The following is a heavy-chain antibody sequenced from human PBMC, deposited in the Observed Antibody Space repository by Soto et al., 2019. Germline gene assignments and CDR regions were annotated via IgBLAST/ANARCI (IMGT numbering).Heavy chain of an antibody. Sequence: GGSLRLSCAASGFTFSSYWMHWVRQAPGKGLVWVSRINSDGSSTSYADSVKGRFTISRDNAKNTLYLQMNSLRAEDTAVYYCASRVARYCSSTSCYAALHYYYYYGMDVWGQGTTVTVSS. CDR2: INSDGSST. J-gene: IGHJ6*02. D-gene: IGHD2-2*01. CDR1: GFTFSSYW. V-gene: IGHV3-74*01. CDR3: ASRVARYCSSTSCYAALHYYYYYGMDV.